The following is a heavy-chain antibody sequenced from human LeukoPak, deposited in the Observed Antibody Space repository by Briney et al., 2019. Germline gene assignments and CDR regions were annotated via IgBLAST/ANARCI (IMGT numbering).Heavy chain of an antibody. CDR1: GFTFNNYA. CDR3: AKSGKSGDSHAFDS. V-gene: IGHV3-23*01. D-gene: IGHD5-18*01. Sequence: HTGGSLRLSCAASGFTFNNYAMSWVRQAPGKGLEWVSAISGSGGNTYYADSVKGLFTISRDNSLNTLYLQMNSLRAEDTAVYYGAKSGKSGDSHAFDSWGQGTLVTVSS. CDR2: ISGSGGNT. J-gene: IGHJ4*02.